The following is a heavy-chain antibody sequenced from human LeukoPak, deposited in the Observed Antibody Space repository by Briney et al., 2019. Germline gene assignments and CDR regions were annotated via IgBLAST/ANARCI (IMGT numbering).Heavy chain of an antibody. CDR3: ARTLRGTATFDY. CDR2: IKQDGSEK. V-gene: IGHV3-7*01. D-gene: IGHD5-18*01. Sequence: GGSLRLSCAASGFTVSSNYMSWVRQAPGKGLEWVASIKQDGSEKYYVDSVKGRFTISRDNAKNSLYLQMNSLRAEDTAVYYCARTLRGTATFDYWGQGTLVTVPS. CDR1: GFTVSSNY. J-gene: IGHJ4*02.